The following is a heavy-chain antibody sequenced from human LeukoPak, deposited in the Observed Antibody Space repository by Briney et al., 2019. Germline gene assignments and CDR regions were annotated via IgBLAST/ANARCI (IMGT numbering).Heavy chain of an antibody. V-gene: IGHV1-2*02. CDR3: ARERETTAFDF. CDR1: GYTLTNYY. D-gene: IGHD1-1*01. CDR2: INPNSGGT. Sequence: GASVKVSCKASGYTLTNYYIHWVRQAPGQGLEWMGWINPNSGGTNYAQKFQGRVTMTRATSISTAYMEVSRLRSDDTAVYYCARERETTAFDFWGQGTLVTVSS. J-gene: IGHJ4*02.